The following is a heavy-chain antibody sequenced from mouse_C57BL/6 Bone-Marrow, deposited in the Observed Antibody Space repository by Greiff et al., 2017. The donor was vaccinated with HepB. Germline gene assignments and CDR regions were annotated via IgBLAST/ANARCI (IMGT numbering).Heavy chain of an antibody. Sequence: DVQLQESGPGLVKPSQSLSLTCSVTGYSITSGYYWTWIRQFPGNKLEWMGYISYDGSNNYNPSLKNRISITRDTSKIQFFLKLNSVTTEDTATYYCARANYYGSSYSAMDYWGQGTSVTVSS. J-gene: IGHJ4*01. CDR1: GYSITSGYY. CDR2: ISYDGSN. V-gene: IGHV3-6*01. D-gene: IGHD1-1*01. CDR3: ARANYYGSSYSAMDY.